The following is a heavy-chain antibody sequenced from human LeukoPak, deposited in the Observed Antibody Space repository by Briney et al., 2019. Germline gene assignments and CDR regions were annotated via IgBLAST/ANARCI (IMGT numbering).Heavy chain of an antibody. V-gene: IGHV3-30*04. CDR1: GFTFSSYA. J-gene: IGHJ6*03. CDR2: IRYDGRNK. CDR3: AKGSSWDYYHYYMDV. Sequence: GRSLRLSCAASGFTFSSYAMHWVRQAPGKGLEWVAFIRYDGRNKYYADSVKGRFTISRDNSKNTLYLQMNSLRAEDTAVYYCAKGSSWDYYHYYMDVWGKGTTVTVSS. D-gene: IGHD6-13*01.